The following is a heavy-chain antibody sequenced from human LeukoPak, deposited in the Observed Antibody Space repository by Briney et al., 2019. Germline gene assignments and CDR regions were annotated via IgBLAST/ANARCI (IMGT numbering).Heavy chain of an antibody. J-gene: IGHJ4*02. Sequence: ASVKVSCKVSGYTLTELSMHWVRQAPGKGLEWMGGFDPEDGETIYAQKFQGTVTMTEDASTDTAYMELRSLRSEDTAVYYCATDRRIGYYFDYWGQATLLTDSS. D-gene: IGHD1-14*01. V-gene: IGHV1-24*01. CDR2: FDPEDGET. CDR3: ATDRRIGYYFDY. CDR1: GYTLTELS.